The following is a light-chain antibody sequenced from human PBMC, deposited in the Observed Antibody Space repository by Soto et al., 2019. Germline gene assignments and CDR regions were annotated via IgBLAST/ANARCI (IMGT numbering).Light chain of an antibody. CDR3: HQSGISPLT. J-gene: IGKJ3*01. CDR1: HIVSSSY. V-gene: IGKV3-20*01. CDR2: STS. Sequence: EIVLTQSPGTLSLSPGERATLSCRASHIVSSSYLAWYQQKPGQAPRLLISSTSRRATGIPDRFSGSGSGTDFTLTISRLDPEDFAVYYCHQSGISPLTFGPGTKVDIK.